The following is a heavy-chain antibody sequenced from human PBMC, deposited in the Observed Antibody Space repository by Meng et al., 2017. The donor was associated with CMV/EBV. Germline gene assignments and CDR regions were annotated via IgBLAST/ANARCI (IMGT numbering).Heavy chain of an antibody. CDR1: GYTFTSYY. CDR3: ARDKLSIAARPDYYYGMDV. J-gene: IGHJ6*02. D-gene: IGHD6-6*01. CDR2: IIPILGIA. V-gene: IGHV1-69*10. Sequence: SVKVSCKASGYTFTSYYMHWVRQAPGQGLEWMGGIIPILGIANYAQKFQGRVAITADKSTSTAYMELSSLRSEDTAVYYCARDKLSIAARPDYYYGMDVWGQGTTVTVSS.